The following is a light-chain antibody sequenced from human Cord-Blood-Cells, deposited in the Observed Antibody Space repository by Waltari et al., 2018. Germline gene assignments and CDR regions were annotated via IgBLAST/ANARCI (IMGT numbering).Light chain of an antibody. CDR1: SSAVGGYHY. CDR3: SSYTSSSTWV. V-gene: IGLV2-14*03. CDR2: DVS. J-gene: IGLJ3*02. Sequence: QSALTQPASVSGSPGQSIPISCTGTSSAVGGYHYVSWYQQHPGKAPKLMIYDVSNRPSGVSNRFSGSKSGNTASLTISGLQAEDEADYYCSSYTSSSTWVFGGGTKLTVL.